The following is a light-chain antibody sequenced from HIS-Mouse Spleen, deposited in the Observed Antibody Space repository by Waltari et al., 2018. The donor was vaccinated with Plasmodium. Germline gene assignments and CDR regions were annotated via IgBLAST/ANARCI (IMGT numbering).Light chain of an antibody. CDR3: QQYGSSSWT. Sequence: IVLTQSPRPLSLSPGDRAPLSCSASKSVSSSYLARYQQKPGQAPRLLIYGASSRATGIPDRFSGSESGTDFTLTISRLEPEDFAVYYCQQYGSSSWTVGQGTKVEIK. J-gene: IGKJ1*01. CDR2: GAS. V-gene: IGKV3-20*01. CDR1: KSVSSSY.